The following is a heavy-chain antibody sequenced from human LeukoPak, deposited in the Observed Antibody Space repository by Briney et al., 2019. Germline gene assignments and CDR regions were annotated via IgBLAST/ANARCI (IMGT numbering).Heavy chain of an antibody. CDR3: ARTGYDFWSGRDY. J-gene: IGHJ4*02. D-gene: IGHD3-3*01. Sequence: GGSLRLSCAASGFTFDDYGMSWVRHAPGKGMQWVSGINWNGGGTVYADSVKGRFTISRDNAKNSLYLQMNSLRAEDTALYYCARTGYDFWSGRDYWGQGTLVTVSS. CDR2: INWNGGGT. CDR1: GFTFDDYG. V-gene: IGHV3-20*04.